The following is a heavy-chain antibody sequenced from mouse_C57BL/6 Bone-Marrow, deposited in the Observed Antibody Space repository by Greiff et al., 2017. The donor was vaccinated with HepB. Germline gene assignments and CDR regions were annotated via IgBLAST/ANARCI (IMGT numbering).Heavy chain of an antibody. Sequence: EVKVVESGGGLVKPGGSLKLSCAASGFTFSDYGMHCFRQAPEKGLEWVAYISSGSSTIYYADTVKGRFTISRDNAKNTLFLQMTSLRSEDTAMYYCARNYGSDYWGQGTTLTVSS. CDR3: ARNYGSDY. V-gene: IGHV5-17*01. CDR1: GFTFSDYG. J-gene: IGHJ2*01. CDR2: ISSGSSTI. D-gene: IGHD1-1*01.